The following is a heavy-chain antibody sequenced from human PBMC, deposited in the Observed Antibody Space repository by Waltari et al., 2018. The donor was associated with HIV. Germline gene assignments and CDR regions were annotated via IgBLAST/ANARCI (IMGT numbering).Heavy chain of an antibody. V-gene: IGHV5-51*03. J-gene: IGHJ3*01. CDR1: EYSFASYW. CDR3: ARLKAGADNAFDL. CDR2: IYPGDSDT. Sequence: EMQLVQSGTEMRRSGESLKISCRASEYSFASYWVGWVRQKTGQGMEWMGIIYPGDSDTMYSPSFQAQVTVSVDKSLDTAYLQWGSLRSSDTAMYYCARLKAGADNAFDLWGRGTMVIVSS. D-gene: IGHD3-10*01.